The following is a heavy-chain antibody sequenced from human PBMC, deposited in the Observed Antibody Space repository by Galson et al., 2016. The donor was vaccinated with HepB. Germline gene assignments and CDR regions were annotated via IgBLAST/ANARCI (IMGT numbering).Heavy chain of an antibody. CDR3: ARGVSGSFGFDY. Sequence: SETLSLTCAVSGGSISSTNWWSWVRQPPGKGLEWIGEIYHSGITNYNPSFKSRVTVSVDKSKNQFSLKLTSMTAADTAVYYCARGVSGSFGFDYWGRGTLVTVSS. D-gene: IGHD3-10*01. CDR1: GGSISSTNW. V-gene: IGHV4-4*02. CDR2: IYHSGIT. J-gene: IGHJ4*02.